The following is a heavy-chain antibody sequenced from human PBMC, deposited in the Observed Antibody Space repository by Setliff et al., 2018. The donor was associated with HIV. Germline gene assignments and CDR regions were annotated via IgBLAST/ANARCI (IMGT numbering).Heavy chain of an antibody. CDR1: GGSMSSHF. CDR2: IYYTGST. CDR3: ARGSGYDSYYYYYMDV. J-gene: IGHJ6*03. D-gene: IGHD5-12*01. Sequence: SETLSLTCTVSGGSMSSHFWSWIRQPPGKGLEWIGSIYYTGSTNYNPSLKSRVTISVDTSKTQFSLKLSSVTAADTAVYYCARGSGYDSYYYYYMDVWGKGTTVTVSS. V-gene: IGHV4-59*11.